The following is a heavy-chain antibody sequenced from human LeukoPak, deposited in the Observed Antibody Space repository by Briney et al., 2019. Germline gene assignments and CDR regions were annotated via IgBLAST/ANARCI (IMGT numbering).Heavy chain of an antibody. Sequence: SETLSLTCTVSGYSINSGHYWGWIRQPPGKRLEWIGSIYYSGNTYYNPTLKSRITISVDTSKNRFSLNLTSVTAADTAVYYCARHENYYGSGSYFHYWGQGTLVTVSS. CDR2: IYYSGNT. J-gene: IGHJ4*02. V-gene: IGHV4-38-2*02. CDR3: ARHENYYGSGSYFHY. CDR1: GYSINSGHY. D-gene: IGHD3-10*01.